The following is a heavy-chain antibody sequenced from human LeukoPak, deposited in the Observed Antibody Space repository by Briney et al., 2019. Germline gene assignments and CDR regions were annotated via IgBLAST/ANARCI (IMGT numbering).Heavy chain of an antibody. CDR2: ISYDGSEK. Sequence: HAGGSLRLSCAASGFTFSSYGMHWVRQAPGKGLEWVAGISYDGSEKFYAESVKGRFTISRDNSENTLYLQMNSLRTEDTAVYNCARDLSGSYTVDYWSQGTLLTVSS. CDR1: GFTFSSYG. CDR3: ARDLSGSYTVDY. V-gene: IGHV3-30*03. J-gene: IGHJ4*02. D-gene: IGHD1-26*01.